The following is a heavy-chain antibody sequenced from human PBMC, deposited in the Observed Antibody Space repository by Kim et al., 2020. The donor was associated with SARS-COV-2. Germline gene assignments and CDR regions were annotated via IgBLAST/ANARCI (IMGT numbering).Heavy chain of an antibody. CDR2: IISGGST. Sequence: GGSLRLSCAASGFTFSNYAMSWVRQAPGKGLEWVSTIISGGSTYYADSVKGRFTISRDNSKNTLYVQMNSLRAEDTAVYYCAKLLAGSWNPYYYYMDVWGKGTTVTVSS. J-gene: IGHJ6*03. CDR1: GFTFSNYA. V-gene: IGHV3-23*01. CDR3: AKLLAGSWNPYYYYMDV. D-gene: IGHD6-13*01.